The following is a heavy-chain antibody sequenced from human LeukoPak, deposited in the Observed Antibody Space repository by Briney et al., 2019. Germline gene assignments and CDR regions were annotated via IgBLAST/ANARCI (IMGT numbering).Heavy chain of an antibody. CDR3: ARLRGTGDRDYYYYYMDV. CDR2: ISSSGSTI. Sequence: LPLTCTVSGGSITSGGYYWSWIRQAPGKGLEWVSYISSSGSTIYYADSVKGRFTISRDNAKNSLYLQMNSLRAEDTAVYYCARLRGTGDRDYYYYYMDVWGKGTTVTVSS. V-gene: IGHV3-11*01. J-gene: IGHJ6*03. D-gene: IGHD7-27*01. CDR1: GGSITSGGYY.